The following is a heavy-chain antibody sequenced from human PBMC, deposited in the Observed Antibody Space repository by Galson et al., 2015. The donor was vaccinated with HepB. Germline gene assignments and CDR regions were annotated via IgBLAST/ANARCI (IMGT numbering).Heavy chain of an antibody. V-gene: IGHV3-33*01. CDR1: GFTFSSYG. CDR3: ARDRVAARPTLLLPSYYYYYYGMDV. CDR2: IWYDGSNK. J-gene: IGHJ6*02. D-gene: IGHD6-6*01. Sequence: SLRLSCAASGFTFSSYGMHWVRQAPGKGLEWVAVIWYDGSNKYYADSVKGRFTISRDNSKNTLYLQMNSLRAEDTAVYYCARDRVAARPTLLLPSYYYYYYGMDVWGQGTTVTVSS.